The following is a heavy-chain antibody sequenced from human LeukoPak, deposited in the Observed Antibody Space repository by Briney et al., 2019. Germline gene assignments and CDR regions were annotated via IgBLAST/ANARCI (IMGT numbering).Heavy chain of an antibody. CDR1: GYTLTELS. J-gene: IGHJ4*02. Sequence: ASVKVSCKVSGYTLTELSMHWVRQAPGKGLEWMGGFDPEDGGTIYAQKFQGRVTMTEDTSTDTAYMELSSLRSEDTAVYYCATALTLRGEYYFDYWGQGTLVTVSS. CDR3: ATALTLRGEYYFDY. V-gene: IGHV1-24*01. D-gene: IGHD4-17*01. CDR2: FDPEDGGT.